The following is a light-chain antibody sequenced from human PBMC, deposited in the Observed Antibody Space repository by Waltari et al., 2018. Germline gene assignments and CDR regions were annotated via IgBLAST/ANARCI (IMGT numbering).Light chain of an antibody. CDR1: QSITTY. CDR3: QQSYSTMFT. V-gene: IGKV1-39*01. J-gene: IGKJ3*01. Sequence: DIQLTQSPSSLSASVGDRVTITCRASQSITTYLNWYQQNPGKAPKLLSYIASNLQSGFPSRFSGSGFGTDFNLTISSLQPEDFATYFCQQSYSTMFTFGPGTKVDVK. CDR2: IAS.